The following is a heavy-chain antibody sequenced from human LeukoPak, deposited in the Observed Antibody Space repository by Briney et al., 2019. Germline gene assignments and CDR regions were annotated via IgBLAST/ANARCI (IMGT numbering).Heavy chain of an antibody. CDR1: GGTFSSYA. J-gene: IGHJ3*02. D-gene: IGHD3-10*01. CDR3: ARGQVRGVIKNAFDI. Sequence: SVKDSCKASGGTFSSYAISWVRQAPGQGLEWMGGIIPIFGTANYAQKCQGRVTITADESTSTAYMELSSLRSEDTAVYYCARGQVRGVIKNAFDIWGQGTMVTVSS. CDR2: IIPIFGTA. V-gene: IGHV1-69*13.